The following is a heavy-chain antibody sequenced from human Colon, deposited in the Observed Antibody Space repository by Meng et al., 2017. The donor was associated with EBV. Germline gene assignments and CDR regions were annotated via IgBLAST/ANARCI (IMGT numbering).Heavy chain of an antibody. CDR3: TRADSGSRDY. D-gene: IGHD3-22*01. Sequence: QVQLVQSGAEVRQPGASVKVSCKASGYTYTTYDINWMRQAAGQGLEWMGWMNPGRGNTGYAQKFQGRVTMTSDNSINTAYMELSSLTSEDTAVYYCTRADSGSRDYWGQGTLVTVAS. J-gene: IGHJ4*02. V-gene: IGHV1-8*01. CDR1: GYTYTTYD. CDR2: MNPGRGNT.